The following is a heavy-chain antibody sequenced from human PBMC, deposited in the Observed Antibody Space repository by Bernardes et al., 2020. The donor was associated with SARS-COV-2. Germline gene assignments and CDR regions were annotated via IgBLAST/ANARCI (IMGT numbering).Heavy chain of an antibody. J-gene: IGHJ6*03. CDR1: GFTFTSSA. Sequence: SVKVSCKASGFTFTSSAVQWVRQARGQRLEWIGWIVVGSGNTNYAQKFQERVTITRDMSTSTAYMELSSLRSEDTAVYYCAAYGDYSYYYYMDVWGKGTTVTVSS. CDR3: AAYGDYSYYYYMDV. D-gene: IGHD4-17*01. V-gene: IGHV1-58*01. CDR2: IVVGSGNT.